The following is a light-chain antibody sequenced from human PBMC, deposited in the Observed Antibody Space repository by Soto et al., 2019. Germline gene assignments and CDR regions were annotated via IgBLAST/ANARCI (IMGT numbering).Light chain of an antibody. CDR1: QSVSSN. V-gene: IGKV3-15*01. CDR3: QQYNNGWT. CDR2: DTS. Sequence: EILMTQSPATLSVSPGERATLSCRASQSVSSNLAWYQQKPGQAPRLLIYDTSTRATGIPARFSASGSGTEFTLTISSLQSEDFAVYYCQQYNNGWTFGQGTKVEIK. J-gene: IGKJ1*01.